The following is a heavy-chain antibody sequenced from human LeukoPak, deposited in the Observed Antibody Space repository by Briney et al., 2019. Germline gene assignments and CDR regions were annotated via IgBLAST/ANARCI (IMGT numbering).Heavy chain of an antibody. D-gene: IGHD1-26*01. CDR3: AKIPQGGTAGTYFDY. Sequence: SGGSLRLSCAASGFTFNNYAMHWVRQAPGKGLEWVAVILHDGSNKYADSVKGRFTISRDNSKSTLYLQMNSLRTEDAAVYYCAKIPQGGTAGTYFDYWGQGTLVTVSS. J-gene: IGHJ4*02. CDR1: GFTFNNYA. V-gene: IGHV3-30*04. CDR2: ILHDGSNK.